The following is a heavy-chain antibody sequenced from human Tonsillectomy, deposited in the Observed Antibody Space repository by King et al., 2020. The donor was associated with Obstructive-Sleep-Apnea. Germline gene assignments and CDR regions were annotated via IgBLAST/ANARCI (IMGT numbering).Heavy chain of an antibody. CDR2: INWHGDST. CDR1: GFTFDDYA. V-gene: IGHV3-43D*03. J-gene: IGHJ4*02. D-gene: IGHD3-9*01. CDR3: AKDNALRYFDWSLAN. Sequence: QLVQSGGVVMQPGGSLRLSCAASGFTFDDYAMHWVRQAPGKGLEWVSIINWHGDSTYYADSVKVRFTISRDNSKNSLYLHMNSLRTEDTALYYCAKDNALRYFDWSLANWGQGTLVAVSS.